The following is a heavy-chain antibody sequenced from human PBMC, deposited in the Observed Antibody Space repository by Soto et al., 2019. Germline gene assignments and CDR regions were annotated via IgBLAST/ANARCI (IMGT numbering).Heavy chain of an antibody. Sequence: QITLKESGPPLVKPTQTLTLTCSTSGFSLIDSGVAVGWIRQPPGKALDWLALVYWDDDKRYSPSLRTRLTITRDTSKHQVVLTMTNIDPVDTATYYCVHTYADHAGYYFDFWGQGTLVTVSS. CDR2: VYWDDDK. CDR3: VHTYADHAGYYFDF. J-gene: IGHJ4*02. CDR1: GFSLIDSGVA. V-gene: IGHV2-5*02.